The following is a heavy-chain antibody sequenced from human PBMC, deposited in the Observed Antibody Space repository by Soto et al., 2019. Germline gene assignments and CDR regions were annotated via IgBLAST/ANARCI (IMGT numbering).Heavy chain of an antibody. Sequence: SETPSLTCTVSGCSVRSSRFHWCWILQPPGKGLEWIGNIYFSGNTYYNPSLKSRVTISLDTSTNQFSLRLSSVTAADTAVYYCARLDYFNLCSTYYYYMSVPGKGTTVLVSS. D-gene: IGHD3-9*01. CDR2: IYFSGNT. J-gene: IGHJ6*03. V-gene: IGHV4-39*01. CDR3: ARLDYFNLCSTYYYYMSV. CDR1: GCSVRSSRFH.